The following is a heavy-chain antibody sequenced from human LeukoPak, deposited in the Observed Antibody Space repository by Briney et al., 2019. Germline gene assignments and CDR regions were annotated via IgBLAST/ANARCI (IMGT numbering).Heavy chain of an antibody. CDR1: GFTFSSYA. V-gene: IGHV3-23*01. CDR3: ARDLAVGVFHFDS. Sequence: LTGGSLRLSCAASGFTFSSYAMSWVRQAPGKGLEWVSAISGSGGSTYYADSVKGRFTISRDNSKNTLYLQMNSLRPEDTAVYYCARDLAVGVFHFDSGGQGTMVTVSS. J-gene: IGHJ4*02. D-gene: IGHD1-26*01. CDR2: ISGSGGST.